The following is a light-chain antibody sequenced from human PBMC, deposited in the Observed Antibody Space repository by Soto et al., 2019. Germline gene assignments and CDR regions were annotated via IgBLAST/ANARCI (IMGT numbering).Light chain of an antibody. CDR2: GVT. CDR1: SSDIGAYNY. J-gene: IGLJ2*01. CDR3: SSYTTSSTLE. Sequence: QAVVTQPASVSGSPGQSITISCTGTSSDIGAYNYVSWYQQHPGKTPKLMIYGVTNRPSGVSNRFSGSKSGSTASLTISGLQAEDEADYYCSSYTTSSTLEFGGGTKVTVL. V-gene: IGLV2-14*01.